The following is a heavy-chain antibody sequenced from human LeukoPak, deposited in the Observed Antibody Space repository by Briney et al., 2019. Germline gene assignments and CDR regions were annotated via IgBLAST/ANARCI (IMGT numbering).Heavy chain of an antibody. CDR2: INHSGST. CDR1: GGSFSGYY. V-gene: IGHV4-34*01. Sequence: SETLSLTCAVYGGSFSGYYWSWIRQPPGKGLEWIGEINHSGSTNYNPSPKSRVTISVDTSKNQFSLKLSSVTAADTAVYYCARSRDWNYVGQNWFDPWGQGTLVAVPS. J-gene: IGHJ5*02. CDR3: ARSRDWNYVGQNWFDP. D-gene: IGHD1-7*01.